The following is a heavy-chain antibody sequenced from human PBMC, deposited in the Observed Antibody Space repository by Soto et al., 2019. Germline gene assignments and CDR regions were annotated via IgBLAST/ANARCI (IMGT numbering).Heavy chain of an antibody. D-gene: IGHD3-10*01. J-gene: IGHJ4*02. CDR2: ISYDGSNK. CDR1: GFTFSSYA. Sequence: QVQLVESGGGVVQPGRSPRLSCAASGFTFSSYAMHWVRQAPGKGLEWVAVISYDGSNKYYADSVKGRFTISRDNSKNTLYLQMNSLRAEDTAVYYCARGSMVRGVPDYWGQGTLVTVSS. CDR3: ARGSMVRGVPDY. V-gene: IGHV3-30-3*01.